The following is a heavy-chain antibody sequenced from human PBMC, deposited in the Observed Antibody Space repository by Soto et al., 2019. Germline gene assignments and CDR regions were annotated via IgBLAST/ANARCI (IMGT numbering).Heavy chain of an antibody. CDR2: IIPIFGTA. Sequence: SVKVSCKASGGTFSSYAISWVRQAPGQGLEWMGGIIPIFGTANYAQKFQGRVTITADESTSTAYMELSSLRSEDTAVYYCAGPSPPVPTLAYSYCGMGVWDQGSTLTVSS. CDR3: AGPSPPVPTLAYSYCGMGV. V-gene: IGHV1-69*13. D-gene: IGHD3-3*02. CDR1: GGTFSSYA. J-gene: IGHJ6*02.